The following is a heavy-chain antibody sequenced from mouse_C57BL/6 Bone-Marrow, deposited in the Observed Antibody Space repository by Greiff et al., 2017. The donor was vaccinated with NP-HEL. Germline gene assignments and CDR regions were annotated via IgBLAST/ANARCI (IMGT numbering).Heavy chain of an antibody. CDR1: GYTFTSYW. CDR3: ARDYSNYPYWYFDV. D-gene: IGHD2-5*01. CDR2: IHPNSGST. Sequence: QVQLQQSGAELVKPGASVKLSCKASGYTFTSYWMHWVKQRPGQGLEWIGMIHPNSGSTNYNEKFKSKATLTVDKSSSTAYMQLSSLTSEDSAVYYCARDYSNYPYWYFDVWGTGTTVTVSS. J-gene: IGHJ1*03. V-gene: IGHV1-64*01.